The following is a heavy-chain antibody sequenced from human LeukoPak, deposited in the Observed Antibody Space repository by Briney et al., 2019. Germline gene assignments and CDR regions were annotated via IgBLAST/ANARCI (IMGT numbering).Heavy chain of an antibody. J-gene: IGHJ6*03. CDR3: ARGPSYYYYMDV. V-gene: IGHV4-61*02. CDR1: GGSISSGSYY. Sequence: SETLSLTCTVSGGSISSGSYYWSWIRQPAGKGLEGIGRIYTSGSTNYNPSLKSRVTISVDTSKNQFSLKLSSVTAADTAVYYCARGPSYYYYMDVWGKGTTVIVSS. CDR2: IYTSGST.